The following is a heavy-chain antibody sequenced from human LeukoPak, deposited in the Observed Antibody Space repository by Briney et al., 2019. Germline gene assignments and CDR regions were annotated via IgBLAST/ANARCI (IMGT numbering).Heavy chain of an antibody. J-gene: IGHJ5*02. CDR2: INPNSGGT. D-gene: IGHD3-16*01. V-gene: IGHV1-2*06. CDR3: ARAPRWVNNWFDP. CDR1: GYTFTGYY. Sequence: ASVKVSCKASGYTFTGYYMHWVRQAPGQGLEWMGRINPNSGGTNYAQKFQGRVTMTRDTSISTAYMELSRLRSEDTAVYYCARAPRWVNNWFDPWGQGTLVTVSS.